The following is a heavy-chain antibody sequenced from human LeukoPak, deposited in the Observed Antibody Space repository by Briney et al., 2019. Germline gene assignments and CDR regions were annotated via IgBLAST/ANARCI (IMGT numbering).Heavy chain of an antibody. CDR3: AREYYDSSGYEDGIDY. CDR1: GFTFSSYW. J-gene: IGHJ4*02. D-gene: IGHD3-22*01. Sequence: GGSLRLSCAASGFTFSSYWMSWVRQAPGKGLEWVANIKQDGSEKYYVGSVKGRFTISRDNAKNSLYLQMNSLRAEDTAVYYCAREYYDSSGYEDGIDYWGQGTLVTVSS. V-gene: IGHV3-7*01. CDR2: IKQDGSEK.